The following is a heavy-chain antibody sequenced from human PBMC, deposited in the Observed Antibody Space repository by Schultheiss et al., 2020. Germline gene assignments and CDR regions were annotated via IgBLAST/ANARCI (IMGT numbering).Heavy chain of an antibody. J-gene: IGHJ2*01. Sequence: GGSLRLSCAASGFTFSSYAMHWVRQAPGKGLEWVAVISYDGSNKYYADSVKGRFTISRDNSKNTLYLQMNSLRAEDTAVYYCAREGVMGYCSGGSCYSGLFCYFDLWGRGTLVTVSS. D-gene: IGHD2-15*01. V-gene: IGHV3-30-3*01. CDR1: GFTFSSYA. CDR2: ISYDGSNK. CDR3: AREGVMGYCSGGSCYSGLFCYFDL.